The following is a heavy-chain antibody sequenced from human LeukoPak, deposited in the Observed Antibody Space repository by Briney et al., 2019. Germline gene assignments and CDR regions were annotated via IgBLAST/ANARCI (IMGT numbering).Heavy chain of an antibody. J-gene: IGHJ4*02. CDR2: INTNTGNP. CDR1: GYTFTTYA. Sequence: ASVKVSCKASGYTFTTYAMNWVRQAPGQGLEWMGWINTNTGNPTYAQGFTGRFVFSLDTSVSTAYLQIISLKAEDTAVYYCATNGGDSSSWSFDYWGQGTLVTVSS. CDR3: ATNGGDSSSWSFDY. D-gene: IGHD6-13*01. V-gene: IGHV7-4-1*02.